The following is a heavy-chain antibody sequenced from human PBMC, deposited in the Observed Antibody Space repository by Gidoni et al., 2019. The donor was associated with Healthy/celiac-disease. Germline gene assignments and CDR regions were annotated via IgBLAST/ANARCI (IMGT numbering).Heavy chain of an antibody. J-gene: IGHJ4*02. CDR3: ATQYYYDSSGYSSPFDY. D-gene: IGHD3-22*01. V-gene: IGHV4-39*01. CDR1: GGSISSSSYY. CDR2: IYYSGST. Sequence: QLQLQESGPGLVKPSETLSLTCTVSGGSISSSSYYWGWIRQPPGKGLGWIGSIYYSGSTYYNPSLKSRVTISVDTSKNQFSLKLSSVTAADTAVYYCATQYYYDSSGYSSPFDYWGQGTLVTVSS.